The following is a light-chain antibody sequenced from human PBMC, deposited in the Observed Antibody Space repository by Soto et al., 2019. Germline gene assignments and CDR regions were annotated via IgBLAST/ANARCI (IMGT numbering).Light chain of an antibody. J-gene: IGKJ4*01. CDR1: QDISDS. V-gene: IGKV1-33*01. Sequence: DIQMTQSPSSLSASVGDRVTITCQASQDISDSLNWYQQKPGKAPSLLIHAASDLDAGVPSRFSGSGSGAYFTFTITSLQPEDVATYYCQQFHTLPLTFGGGTRVDI. CDR2: AAS. CDR3: QQFHTLPLT.